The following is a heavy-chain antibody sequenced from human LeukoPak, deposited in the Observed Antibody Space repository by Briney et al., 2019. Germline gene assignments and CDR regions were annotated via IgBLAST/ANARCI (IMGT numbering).Heavy chain of an antibody. Sequence: GASVKVSCKASGYTFINYYMHWVRQAPGQGLEWTGIINPSGGTTSYAQNFQGRVTMTRDTSISTAYMELSSLRSEDTAVYYCASTVRGTQTEPFDYWGQGTLVTVSS. CDR2: INPSGGTT. CDR1: GYTFINYY. CDR3: ASTVRGTQTEPFDY. V-gene: IGHV1-46*01. J-gene: IGHJ4*02. D-gene: IGHD3-10*01.